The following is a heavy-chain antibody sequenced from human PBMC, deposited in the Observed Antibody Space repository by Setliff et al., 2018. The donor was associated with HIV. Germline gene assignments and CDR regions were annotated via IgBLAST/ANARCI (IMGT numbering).Heavy chain of an antibody. Sequence: GGSLRLSCAASGLSFSTYGMYWVRQAPGKGLEWVAVIWYDGSNKYYADSVQGRFTISRDNSKNTLYLQMNSLRADDTAVYYCAKDSEGGYTYGAYDYWGQGTLVTVSS. CDR1: GLSFSTYG. D-gene: IGHD5-18*01. CDR3: AKDSEGGYTYGAYDY. V-gene: IGHV3-33*06. J-gene: IGHJ4*02. CDR2: IWYDGSNK.